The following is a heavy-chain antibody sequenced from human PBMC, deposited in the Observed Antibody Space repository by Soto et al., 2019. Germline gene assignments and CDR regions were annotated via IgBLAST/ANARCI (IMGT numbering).Heavy chain of an antibody. D-gene: IGHD2-2*01. Sequence: GGSLRLSCAASGFTFSSYAMSWVRQAPGKGLEWVSAISGSGGSTYYADSVKGRFTISRDNSKNTLYLQMNSLRAEDTAVYYCAKDHRFDFDPIYIVVVPAANDYWGQGTLVTVSS. J-gene: IGHJ4*02. CDR1: GFTFSSYA. CDR2: ISGSGGST. V-gene: IGHV3-23*01. CDR3: AKDHRFDFDPIYIVVVPAANDY.